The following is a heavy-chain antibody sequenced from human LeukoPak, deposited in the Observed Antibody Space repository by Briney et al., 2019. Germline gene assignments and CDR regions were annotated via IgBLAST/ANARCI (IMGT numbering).Heavy chain of an antibody. J-gene: IGHJ4*02. Sequence: PGGSLRLSCVASGFTFSSYWMHWVRQAPGKGLVWVSRINSDGSSTRFADSVKGRFTIARDNAKNTLYLQMNSLRAEDTAVYYCVRDIVGATGLDYWGQGTLVTVSS. CDR1: GFTFSSYW. V-gene: IGHV3-74*01. D-gene: IGHD1-26*01. CDR2: INSDGSST. CDR3: VRDIVGATGLDY.